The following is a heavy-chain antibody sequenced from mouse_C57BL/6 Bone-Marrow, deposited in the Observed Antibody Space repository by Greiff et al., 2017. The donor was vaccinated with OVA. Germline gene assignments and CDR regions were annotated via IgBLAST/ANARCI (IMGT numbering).Heavy chain of an antibody. J-gene: IGHJ3*01. D-gene: IGHD1-1*01. CDR2: INPGSGCT. CDR3: ARWGDYYGSSWGFAY. Sequence: VQLQQSGAELVRPGTSVKVSCKASGYAFTNYLIEWVKQRPGQGLEWIGVINPGSGCTNYNEKFKGKATLTADKSSSTAYVQLSSLTSEDAAVYCGARWGDYYGSSWGFAYWGQGTLVTVSA. V-gene: IGHV1-54*01. CDR1: GYAFTNYL.